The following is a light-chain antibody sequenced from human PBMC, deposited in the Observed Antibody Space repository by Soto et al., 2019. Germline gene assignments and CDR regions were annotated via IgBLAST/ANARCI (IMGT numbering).Light chain of an antibody. Sequence: EIVLTQSPATLSLSPGEVATLSFMASQSVSSYLAWYQQKPGQAPRLLIYDASNRATGIPARFSGSGSGTDFTLTISSLEPEDFAVYYCQQRSNWPPITFGQGTRLEIK. CDR3: QQRSNWPPIT. J-gene: IGKJ5*01. CDR2: DAS. CDR1: QSVSSY. V-gene: IGKV3-11*01.